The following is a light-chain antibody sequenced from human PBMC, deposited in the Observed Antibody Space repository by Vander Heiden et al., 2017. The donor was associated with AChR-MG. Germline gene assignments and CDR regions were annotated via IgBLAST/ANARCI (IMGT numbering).Light chain of an antibody. J-gene: IGKJ2*01. CDR3: QQYGSSRGYT. CDR1: QSVSSSY. Sequence: EIVLTQSPGTLSLSPGERATLSCRASQSVSSSYLAWYQQKPGQAPRLLIYGASSRATGIPDRFSGSGSGTDFTLTISRLEPEDFAMYYCQQYGSSRGYTFGQGTKLEIK. V-gene: IGKV3-20*01. CDR2: GAS.